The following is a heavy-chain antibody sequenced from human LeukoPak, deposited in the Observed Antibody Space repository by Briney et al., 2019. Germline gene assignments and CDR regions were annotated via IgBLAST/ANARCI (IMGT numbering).Heavy chain of an antibody. J-gene: IGHJ5*02. D-gene: IGHD3-22*01. V-gene: IGHV4-34*01. CDR2: INHSGST. Sequence: SETLSLTCAVYGGSFSGYYWSWIRQPPGKGLEWIGEINHSGSTNYNPSLKSRVTISVDTSKNQFSLKLSSVTAADTAVYYCARLSPDSSGYYYNWFDPWGHGTLVTVSS. CDR3: ARLSPDSSGYYYNWFDP. CDR1: GGSFSGYY.